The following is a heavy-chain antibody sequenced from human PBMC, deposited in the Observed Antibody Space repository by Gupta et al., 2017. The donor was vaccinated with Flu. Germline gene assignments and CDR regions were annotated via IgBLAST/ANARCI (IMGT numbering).Heavy chain of an antibody. D-gene: IGHD2-2*02. Sequence: EVQLVESGGGLVQPGGSLRLSCAASGFTFSSYSMNWVRQAPGKGLEWVSYISSSSSTIYYAVSVKGRFTISRDHAKNSLYLQMNSLRDEDTAVYYCASILGYCSSTSCYNRWFEGYYYYYGMDVWGQGTTVTVSS. V-gene: IGHV3-48*02. CDR3: ASILGYCSSTSCYNRWFEGYYYYYGMDV. CDR2: ISSSSSTI. J-gene: IGHJ6*02. CDR1: GFTFSSYS.